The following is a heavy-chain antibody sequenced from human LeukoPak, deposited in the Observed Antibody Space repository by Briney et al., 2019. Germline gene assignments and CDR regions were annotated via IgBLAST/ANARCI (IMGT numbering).Heavy chain of an antibody. CDR2: ISAYNGNT. Sequence: ASVKVSCKASGYTLTSYGISWVRQAPGQGLEWMGWISAYNGNTNYAQKLQGRVTMTTDTSTSTAYMELRSLRSDDTAVYYCARDYDILTGYQTGGAFDIWGQGTMVTVSS. CDR3: ARDYDILTGYQTGGAFDI. J-gene: IGHJ3*02. CDR1: GYTLTSYG. D-gene: IGHD3-9*01. V-gene: IGHV1-18*04.